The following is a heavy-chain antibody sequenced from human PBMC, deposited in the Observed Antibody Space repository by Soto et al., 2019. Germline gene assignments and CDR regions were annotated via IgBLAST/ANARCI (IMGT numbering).Heavy chain of an antibody. CDR1: GDYIHVGGYY. CDR2: IYYTGKT. Sequence: SETLSLTCSVSGDYIHVGGYYWTWIRQRPGKGLEWMGYIYYTGKTYYNPSLGSRLTMSVDRSKNQFSLRLTSVTAADTAVYFCGRDLTSNANCIDPWGQGTLVTVSS. CDR3: GRDLTSNANCIDP. V-gene: IGHV4-30-4*01. D-gene: IGHD2-2*01. J-gene: IGHJ5*02.